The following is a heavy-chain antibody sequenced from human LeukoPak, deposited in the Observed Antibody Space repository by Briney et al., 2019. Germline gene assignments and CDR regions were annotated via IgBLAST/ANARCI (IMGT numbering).Heavy chain of an antibody. V-gene: IGHV4-39*01. J-gene: IGHJ5*02. CDR3: ARKSGYCSSTSYYTEWFDP. Sequence: SETLSLTCTVSGGSISSSSYYWGWIRQPPGKGLEWIGSIYYSGSTYYNPSLKSRVTISVDTSKNQFSLKLSSVTAADTAVYYCARKSGYCSSTSYYTEWFDPWGQGTLVTVSS. CDR2: IYYSGST. CDR1: GGSISSSSYY. D-gene: IGHD2-2*02.